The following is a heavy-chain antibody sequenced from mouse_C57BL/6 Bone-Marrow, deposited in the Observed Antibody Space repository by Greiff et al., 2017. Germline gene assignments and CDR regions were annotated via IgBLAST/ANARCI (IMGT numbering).Heavy chain of an antibody. D-gene: IGHD3-2*02. J-gene: IGHJ3*01. Sequence: VKLQESGAELARPGASVKLSCKASGYTFTSSGISWVKQRTGQGLEWIGEIYPRSGNTYYNEKFKGKATLTADKSSSTAYMELRSLTSEDSAVYFCAPRQLRLFAYWGQGTLVTVSA. CDR3: APRQLRLFAY. V-gene: IGHV1-81*01. CDR2: IYPRSGNT. CDR1: GYTFTSSG.